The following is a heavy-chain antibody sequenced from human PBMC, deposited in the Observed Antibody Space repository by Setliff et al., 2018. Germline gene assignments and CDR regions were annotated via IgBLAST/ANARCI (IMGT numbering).Heavy chain of an antibody. CDR3: ARESDDFWSGYYFDS. CDR1: GGSISSGNYY. CDR2: IYTSGST. V-gene: IGHV4-61*09. J-gene: IGHJ4*02. Sequence: PSETLSLTCTVSGGSISSGNYYWSWIRQPAGEGLEWIGHIYTSGSTNYNPSLKSRVTISVDTSKNQFSLKLSSVTAADTAVYYCARESDDFWSGYYFDSWGQGTLVTVSS. D-gene: IGHD3-3*01.